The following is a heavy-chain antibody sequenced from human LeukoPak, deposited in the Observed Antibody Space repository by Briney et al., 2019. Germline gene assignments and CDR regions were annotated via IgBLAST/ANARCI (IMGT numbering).Heavy chain of an antibody. J-gene: IGHJ6*02. Sequence: SQTLSLTCTVSGASISSGGYFWSWIRQPPGKGLEWIGYIYHTGNTYYNPSLESRVTMSVDKSKNQFSLSLASVTVADTAVYYCARRKLEPGIAPYYYYYGMDVWGQGTTVTVSS. CDR1: GASISSGGYF. D-gene: IGHD6-13*01. CDR3: ARRKLEPGIAPYYYYYGMDV. V-gene: IGHV4-30-2*01. CDR2: IYHTGNT.